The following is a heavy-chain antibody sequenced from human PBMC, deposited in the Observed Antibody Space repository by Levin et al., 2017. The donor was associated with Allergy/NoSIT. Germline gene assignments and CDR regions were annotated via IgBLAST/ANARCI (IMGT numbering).Heavy chain of an antibody. CDR1: GGSISSGGYY. Sequence: SETLSLTCTVSGGSISSGGYYWSWIRQHPGTGLEWIGYIYYSGSTYYNPSLKSRVTISVDTSKNQFSLKLSSVTAADTAVYYCARSARSFTPAGAWDWFDPWGQGTLVTVSS. D-gene: IGHD3-10*01. CDR3: ARSARSFTPAGAWDWFDP. J-gene: IGHJ5*02. V-gene: IGHV4-31*03. CDR2: IYYSGST.